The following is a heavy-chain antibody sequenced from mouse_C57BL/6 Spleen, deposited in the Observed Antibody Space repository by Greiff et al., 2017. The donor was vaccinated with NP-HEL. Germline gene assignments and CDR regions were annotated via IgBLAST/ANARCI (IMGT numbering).Heavy chain of an antibody. Sequence: VQLQQPGAELVMPGASVKLSCKASGYTFTSYWMHWVKQRPGQGLEWIGEIDPSDSYTNYNQKFKGKSTLTVDKSSSTAYMQLSSLTSEDSAVYYCARGDDYPAWFAYWGQGTLVTVSA. CDR1: GYTFTSYW. D-gene: IGHD2-4*01. J-gene: IGHJ3*01. CDR2: IDPSDSYT. V-gene: IGHV1-69*01. CDR3: ARGDDYPAWFAY.